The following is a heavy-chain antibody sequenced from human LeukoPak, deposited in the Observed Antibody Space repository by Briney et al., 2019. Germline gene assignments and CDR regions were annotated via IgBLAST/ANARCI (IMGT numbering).Heavy chain of an antibody. CDR2: IYYSGST. Sequence: PSETLSLTCTVSGGSISRSSYYWGWIRQPPGKGLEWIGSIYYSGSTYYNPSLKSRVTISVDTSKNQFSPKLSSMTAADTAVYYCARDRASSGWYGELDVWGKGTTVTVSS. D-gene: IGHD6-19*01. V-gene: IGHV4-39*07. J-gene: IGHJ6*04. CDR3: ARDRASSGWYGELDV. CDR1: GGSISRSSYY.